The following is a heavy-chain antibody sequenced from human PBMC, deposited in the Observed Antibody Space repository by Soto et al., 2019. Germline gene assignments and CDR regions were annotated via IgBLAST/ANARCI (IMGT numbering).Heavy chain of an antibody. CDR1: GGSISSSSYY. CDR2: IYYSGST. Sequence: PSETLSLTCTVSGGSISSSSYYWGWIRQPPGKGLEWIGSIYYSGSTYYNPSLKSRVTISVDTSKNQFSLKLSSVTAADTAVYYCARKGWVYREGNYYYYMDVWGKGTTVTVSS. D-gene: IGHD2-8*01. CDR3: ARKGWVYREGNYYYYMDV. V-gene: IGHV4-39*01. J-gene: IGHJ6*03.